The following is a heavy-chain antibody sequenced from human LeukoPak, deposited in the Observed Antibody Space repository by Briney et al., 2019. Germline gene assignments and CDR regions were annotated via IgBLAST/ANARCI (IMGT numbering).Heavy chain of an antibody. D-gene: IGHD3-10*01. Sequence: HPGRSLRLSCAASGFTFSSYSMNWVRQAPGKGLEWVSYISSSSSTMYYADSVKGRFTIFRDNAKNSLYLQMNSLRAEDTAVYYCASLTPWFGELFSTKNYYYYYMDVWGKGTTVTVSS. CDR3: ASLTPWFGELFSTKNYYYYYMDV. J-gene: IGHJ6*03. V-gene: IGHV3-48*04. CDR2: ISSSSSTM. CDR1: GFTFSSYS.